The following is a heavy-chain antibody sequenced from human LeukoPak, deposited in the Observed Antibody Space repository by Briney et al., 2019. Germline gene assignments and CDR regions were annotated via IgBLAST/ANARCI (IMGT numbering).Heavy chain of an antibody. Sequence: GGSLRLSCAASGFTVSSNSMSWVRQAPGKGLVWVSVIYTGGTTYYADSVKGRFTISRDSSKLYLQMNSLRAEDTAVYYCARDVFYGYDYWGQGTLVTVSS. CDR2: IYTGGTT. D-gene: IGHD5-18*01. V-gene: IGHV3-66*01. J-gene: IGHJ4*02. CDR1: GFTVSSNS. CDR3: ARDVFYGYDY.